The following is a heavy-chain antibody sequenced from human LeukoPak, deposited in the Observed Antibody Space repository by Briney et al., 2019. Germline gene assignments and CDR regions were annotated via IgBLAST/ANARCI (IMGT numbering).Heavy chain of an antibody. Sequence: ASVKVSCNASGGTFSGYAISWVRQAPGQGLEWMGGIIPIFGTANYAQKFQGRVTITTDESTSTAYMELSSLRSEDTAVYYCARDRCSSTSCYEGGFDYWGQGTLVTVSS. CDR2: IIPIFGTA. V-gene: IGHV1-69*05. J-gene: IGHJ4*02. D-gene: IGHD2-2*01. CDR1: GGTFSGYA. CDR3: ARDRCSSTSCYEGGFDY.